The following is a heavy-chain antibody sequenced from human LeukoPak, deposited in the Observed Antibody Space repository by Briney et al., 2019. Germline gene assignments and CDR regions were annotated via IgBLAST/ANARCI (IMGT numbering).Heavy chain of an antibody. CDR1: GYRFTSYW. J-gene: IGHJ4*02. CDR2: IYPGDSDT. CDR3: ARDRDYGEPPDY. Sequence: GXSLKISCEGSGYRFTSYWIGWVRQMPGKGLEGMGIIYPGDSDTRYSPSFQGQVTISADKSSRTAYLQCSSLKASDTAMYYCARDRDYGEPPDYWGQGTLVTVSS. V-gene: IGHV5-51*01. D-gene: IGHD4-17*01.